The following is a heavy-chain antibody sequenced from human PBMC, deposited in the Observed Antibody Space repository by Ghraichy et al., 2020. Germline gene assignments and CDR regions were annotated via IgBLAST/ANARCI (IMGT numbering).Heavy chain of an antibody. V-gene: IGHV3-15*01. CDR1: GFTFSKAW. J-gene: IGHJ4*02. CDR2: IKSKTDGGAT. D-gene: IGHD4-17*01. Sequence: GGSLRLSCAASGFTFSKAWMSWVRQAPGRGLEWVGRIKSKTDGGATDYVAPVKGRFTISRDDSKNTLYLQMNSLKTEDTAFYYCTIPLEGYGDSFDYWGQGTLVTVSS. CDR3: TIPLEGYGDSFDY.